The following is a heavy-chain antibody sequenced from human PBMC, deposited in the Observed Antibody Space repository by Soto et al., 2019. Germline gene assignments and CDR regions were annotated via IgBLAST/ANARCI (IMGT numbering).Heavy chain of an antibody. CDR1: GRTFSSYA. J-gene: IGHJ5*02. CDR3: ARDYDFWSANWFDP. CDR2: IIPIFGTA. V-gene: IGHV1-69*06. D-gene: IGHD3-3*01. Sequence: QVQLVQSGAEVKKPGSSVKVSCKASGRTFSSYAISWVRQAPGQGLEWMGGIIPIFGTANYAQKFQGRVTIIADKCTSTAYMELSSLRSEDTAVYYCARDYDFWSANWFDPWGQGTLVTVSS.